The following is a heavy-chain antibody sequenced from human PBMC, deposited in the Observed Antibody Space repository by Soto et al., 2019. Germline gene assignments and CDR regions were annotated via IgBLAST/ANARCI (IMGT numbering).Heavy chain of an antibody. Sequence: QLQLQESGPRLVKPSETLSLTCSVSGGSISSSSYSWGWIRQPPGKGLEWIGTIYYSGSTHYNPSREGRVATSADTPNNQLSLRLSSVTAADTAVYYCGRQPGHCGSTTCFGYYSVDVWDQGTTVTVS. J-gene: IGHJ6*02. CDR1: GGSISSSSYS. V-gene: IGHV4-39*01. CDR2: IYYSGST. CDR3: GRQPGHCGSTTCFGYYSVDV. D-gene: IGHD2-2*01.